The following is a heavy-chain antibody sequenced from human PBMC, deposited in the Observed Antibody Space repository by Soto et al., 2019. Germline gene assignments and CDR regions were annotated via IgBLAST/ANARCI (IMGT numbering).Heavy chain of an antibody. CDR1: GSTFTSYY. Sequence: GASLKVSCKASGSTFTSYYMHWVRQAPGQGHEWMGIINPSGGSTSYAQKFQGRVTMTRDTSTSTVYMELSSLRSEDTAVYYCARGGESAYYYDSSGYYAFDYWGQGTLVTVSS. D-gene: IGHD3-22*01. J-gene: IGHJ4*02. CDR2: INPSGGST. CDR3: ARGGESAYYYDSSGYYAFDY. V-gene: IGHV1-46*01.